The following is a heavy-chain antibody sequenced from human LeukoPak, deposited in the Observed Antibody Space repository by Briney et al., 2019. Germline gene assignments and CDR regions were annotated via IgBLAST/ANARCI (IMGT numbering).Heavy chain of an antibody. J-gene: IGHJ4*02. Sequence: SETLSLTCTVSGGSVTTPNYWWGWVRQPPGKGLEWIGSLSYSGETYYSPSLESRVTISADTSKNQFSLRLTSVTPADTAVYYCASRGNFGHFDYWGQGILVTVSS. CDR2: LSYSGET. CDR3: ASRGNFGHFDY. D-gene: IGHD3-10*01. V-gene: IGHV4-39*01. CDR1: GGSVTTPNYW.